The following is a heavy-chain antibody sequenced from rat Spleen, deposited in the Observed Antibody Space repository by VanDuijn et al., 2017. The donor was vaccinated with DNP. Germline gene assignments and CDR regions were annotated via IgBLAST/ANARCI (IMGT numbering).Heavy chain of an antibody. J-gene: IGHJ2*01. CDR2: IRNKANGYTT. D-gene: IGHD1-10*01. Sequence: EVKLLESGGGLVQPGGSMRLSCAASGFTFTDFYMNWIRQPAGKAPEWLGFIRNKANGYTTEYNPSVKGRFTISRDNTQNMLYLQMNTLRAEDTATYYCAREQRFYFDYWGQGVMVTVSS. CDR3: AREQRFYFDY. V-gene: IGHV7-7*01. CDR1: GFTFTDFY.